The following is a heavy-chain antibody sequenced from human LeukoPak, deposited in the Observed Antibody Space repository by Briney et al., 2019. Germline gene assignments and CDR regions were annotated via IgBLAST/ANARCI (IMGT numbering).Heavy chain of an antibody. J-gene: IGHJ4*02. CDR1: GFTFSGFA. CDR2: ISGSGGDT. Sequence: GGSLRLSCAGSGFTFSGFAMCWVRQAPGKGLEWVSAISGSGGDTNYADSVKGRFTISRDNSKNTLYLQMNSLRAEDTAVYYCAKGRKKYYYDSSGYSLDYWGQGTLVTVSS. V-gene: IGHV3-23*01. D-gene: IGHD3-22*01. CDR3: AKGRKKYYYDSSGYSLDY.